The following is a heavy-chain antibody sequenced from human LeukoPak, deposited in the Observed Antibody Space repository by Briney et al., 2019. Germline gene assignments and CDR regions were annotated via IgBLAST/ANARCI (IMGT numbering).Heavy chain of an antibody. D-gene: IGHD2-8*01. CDR2: INNVAKVR. J-gene: IGHJ4*02. Sequence: GGSLRLSCAASGFSFRNYAMTWVRQAPGKGLEWVSFINNVAKVRYYTGSVKGRFIISRDNAKNSLYLEMSSLRDEDTAAYYCVREINGLFDYWGQGALVIVSS. CDR3: VREINGLFDY. CDR1: GFSFRNYA. V-gene: IGHV3-48*03.